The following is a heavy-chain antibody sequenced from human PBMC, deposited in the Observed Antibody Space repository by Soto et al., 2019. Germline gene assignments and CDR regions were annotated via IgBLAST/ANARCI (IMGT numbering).Heavy chain of an antibody. CDR2: ISYDVSNK. Sequence: HWVRQAPDKGLEWVAVISYDVSNKYYADSVKGRFTISRDNSKNTLYLQINSLRAEDTAVYYCAKDVVVGATTGLGDYYYYYGMDVWGQGTTVTVSS. CDR3: AKDVVVGATTGLGDYYYYYGMDV. D-gene: IGHD1-26*01. J-gene: IGHJ6*02. V-gene: IGHV3-30*18.